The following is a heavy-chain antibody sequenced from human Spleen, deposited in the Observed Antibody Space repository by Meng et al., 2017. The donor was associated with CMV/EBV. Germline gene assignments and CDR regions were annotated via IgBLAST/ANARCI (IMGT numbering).Heavy chain of an antibody. J-gene: IGHJ4*02. CDR2: ISSSGSTI. CDR1: GFTFSDYY. D-gene: IGHD6-6*01. V-gene: IGHV3-11*01. CDR3: ARDLRYSTSPHLDY. Sequence: GGSLRLSCAASGFTFSDYYMTWIRQAPGKGLEWVSYISSSGSTIYYADSVKGRFSISRDNAKNSLYLQMNSLRAEDTALYYCARDLRYSTSPHLDYWGQGTLVTVSS.